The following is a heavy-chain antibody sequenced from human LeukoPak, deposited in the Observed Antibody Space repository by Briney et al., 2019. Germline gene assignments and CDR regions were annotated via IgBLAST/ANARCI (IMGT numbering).Heavy chain of an antibody. Sequence: GGSLRLSCAASGFTFSSYSMNWVRQAPGKGLEWVSYISSSSSTIYYADSVKGRFTISRDNAKNSLYLQMNSLRAEDTAVYYCAGSSSKLYYYYGMDVWGQGTTVTVSS. CDR3: AGSSSKLYYYYGMDV. CDR2: ISSSSSTI. CDR1: GFTFSSYS. V-gene: IGHV3-48*04. J-gene: IGHJ6*02.